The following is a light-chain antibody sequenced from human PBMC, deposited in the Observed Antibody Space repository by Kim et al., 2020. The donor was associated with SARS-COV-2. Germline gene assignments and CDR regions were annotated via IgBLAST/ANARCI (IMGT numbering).Light chain of an antibody. V-gene: IGLV1-40*01. J-gene: IGLJ3*02. CDR2: GNS. CDR3: QSYDSSLGGWV. Sequence: QLVLTQPPSVSGAPGQRVTISCTGSSSNIGAGYDVHWYQQLPGTAPKLLIYGNSNRPSGVPDRFSGSKSGTSASLAITGLQAEDEADYYCQSYDSSLGGWVFGGGAQLAGL. CDR1: SSNIGAGYD.